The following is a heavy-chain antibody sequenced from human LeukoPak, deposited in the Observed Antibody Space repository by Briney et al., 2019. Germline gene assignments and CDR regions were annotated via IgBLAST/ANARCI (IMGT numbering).Heavy chain of an antibody. CDR2: INST. D-gene: IGHD7-27*01. V-gene: IGHV3-74*01. CDR3: AREPPGGNWGFDY. Sequence: GGSLRLSCAPSGFTFRSYWMPWVRHAPGKGLVWVARINSTNYADSVKGRLTISRDNAKNTLYLQVHSLRVEDTAVYYCAREPPGGNWGFDYWGKGTLVTVSS. CDR1: GFTFRSYW. J-gene: IGHJ4*02.